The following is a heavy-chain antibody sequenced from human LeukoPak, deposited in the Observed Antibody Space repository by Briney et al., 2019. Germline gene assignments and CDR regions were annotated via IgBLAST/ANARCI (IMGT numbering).Heavy chain of an antibody. D-gene: IGHD3-16*01. Sequence: QPGGSLRLSCAASGFTFNNYWVGRVRQAPGKGLEWVANIKEDGSEKNYVDSVKGRFTISRDNAKNSLYLQMSSLRAADTAVYYCARVMAASVWRSYGSYYYYYYMDVWGKGTTVTVSS. J-gene: IGHJ6*03. CDR2: IKEDGSEK. CDR1: GFTFNNYW. CDR3: ARVMAASVWRSYGSYYYYYYMDV. V-gene: IGHV3-7*01.